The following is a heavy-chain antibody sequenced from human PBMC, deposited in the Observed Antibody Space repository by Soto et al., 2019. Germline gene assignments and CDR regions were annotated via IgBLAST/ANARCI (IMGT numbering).Heavy chain of an antibody. CDR3: AKTITTPPSEDSTGRGALIDH. CDR1: VGTFSSYA. Sequence: QVQLVQSGTEVKKPGSSVKVSCKASVGTFSSYAISWVRQAPGQGLEWMGGIIPIFGTANYALKFQGRVTITADESTHTAYMELNSPTSEDTAIYYCAKTITTPPSEDSTGRGALIDHWGRGARVIVSS. CDR2: IIPIFGTA. V-gene: IGHV1-69*01. D-gene: IGHD2-8*02. J-gene: IGHJ4*02.